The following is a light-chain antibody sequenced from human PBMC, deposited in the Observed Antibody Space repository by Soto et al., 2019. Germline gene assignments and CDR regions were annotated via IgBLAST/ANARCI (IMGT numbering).Light chain of an antibody. V-gene: IGKV1-39*01. CDR1: QRISSY. CDR3: QQRSSTPRT. J-gene: IGKJ1*01. CDR2: AAS. Sequence: IQIRQWPSSLSASSGDRVTFTCRPSQRISSYLNWYQQKTGKAPKXLIYAASSLKSGVPSRFSGSGYGTDFNLTISSLQTADSANYSCQQRSSTPRTFGQGAKVDIK.